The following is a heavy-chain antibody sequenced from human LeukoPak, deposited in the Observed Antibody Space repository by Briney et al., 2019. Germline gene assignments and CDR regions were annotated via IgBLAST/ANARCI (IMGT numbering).Heavy chain of an antibody. CDR2: IIPIFGTA. Sequence: SVKVSCKASGGTFSSYAISWVRQAPGPGLEWMGRIIPIFGTANYAQKFQGRVTITTDESTSTAYMELSSLRSEDTAVYYCARGHGRYYDSSGRGQFDYWGQGTLVTVSS. D-gene: IGHD3-22*01. J-gene: IGHJ4*02. CDR1: GGTFSSYA. CDR3: ARGHGRYYDSSGRGQFDY. V-gene: IGHV1-69*05.